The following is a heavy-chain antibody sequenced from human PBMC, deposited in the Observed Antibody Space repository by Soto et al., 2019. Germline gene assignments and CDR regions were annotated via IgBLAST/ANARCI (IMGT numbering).Heavy chain of an antibody. CDR1: GFTFSSYS. J-gene: IGHJ4*02. Sequence: GGSLRLSWEASGFTFSSYSFNWVRQAPGQGLEWVSFISSGGYTIYHADSLEGRFSISRDDAKNSVYLQMSGLRMDDTAVYYCVRSRREWFGVVPPSDVWGRGTLVTVSS. CDR3: VRSRREWFGVVPPSDV. D-gene: IGHD3-3*01. CDR2: ISSGGYTI. V-gene: IGHV3-48*01.